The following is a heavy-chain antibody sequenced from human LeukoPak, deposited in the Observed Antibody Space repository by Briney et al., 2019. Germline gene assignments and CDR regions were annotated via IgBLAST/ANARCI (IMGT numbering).Heavy chain of an antibody. CDR1: GGSISSYY. D-gene: IGHD3-16*02. J-gene: IGHJ4*02. CDR3: ARGPRSQVWGSYRSVRPLDY. V-gene: IGHV4-4*07. CDR2: IYTSGST. Sequence: MTSETLSLTCTVSGGSISSYYWSWIRQPAGKGLEWIGRIYTSGSTNYNPSLKSRVTMSVDTSKNQFSLKLSSVTAADTAVYYCARGPRSQVWGSYRSVRPLDYWGQGTLVTVSS.